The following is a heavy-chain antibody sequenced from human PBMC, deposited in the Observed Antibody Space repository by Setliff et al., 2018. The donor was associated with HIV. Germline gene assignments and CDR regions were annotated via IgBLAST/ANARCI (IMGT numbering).Heavy chain of an antibody. CDR2: INVNNDAT. Sequence: ASVKVSCKASGYTFTSHYIHWVRQAPGQGLEWMGWINVNNDATNYAQKFQGRVTMTTDTSTSTAYMDLRSLRSDDTAVYYCAKCSEMLGTPATSSGYYCGWFDPWGQGTLVTVSS. V-gene: IGHV1-18*04. D-gene: IGHD3-22*01. CDR1: GYTFTSHY. J-gene: IGHJ5*02. CDR3: AKCSEMLGTPATSSGYYCGWFDP.